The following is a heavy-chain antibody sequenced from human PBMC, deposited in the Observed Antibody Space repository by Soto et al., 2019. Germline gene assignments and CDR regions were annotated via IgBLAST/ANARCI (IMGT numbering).Heavy chain of an antibody. CDR3: ARASGPVVVLWFGESSLFDP. CDR1: GGSISSSSYY. D-gene: IGHD3-10*01. J-gene: IGHJ5*02. V-gene: IGHV4-39*01. Sequence: QLQLQESGPGLVKPSETLSLTCTVSGGSISSSSYYWGWIRQPPGKGLEWIGSIYYSGSTYYNPSLKRRLTIAADTSKNQFSLRLSAVTAADTAVYYCARASGPVVVLWFGESSLFDPWGQGTLVTVSS. CDR2: IYYSGST.